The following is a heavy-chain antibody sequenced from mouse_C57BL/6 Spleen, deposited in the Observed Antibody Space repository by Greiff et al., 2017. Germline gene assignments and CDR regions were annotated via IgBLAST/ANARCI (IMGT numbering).Heavy chain of an antibody. CDR3: ARGGYYGNYEGAMDY. CDR1: GYSFTDYN. CDR2: INPNYGTT. V-gene: IGHV1-39*01. D-gene: IGHD2-1*01. J-gene: IGHJ4*01. Sequence: VQLKESGPELVKPGASVKISCKASGYSFTDYNMNWVKQSNGKSLEWIGVINPNYGTTSYNQKFKGKATLTVDQSSSTAYMQLNSLTSEDSAVYYCARGGYYGNYEGAMDYWGQGTSVTVSS.